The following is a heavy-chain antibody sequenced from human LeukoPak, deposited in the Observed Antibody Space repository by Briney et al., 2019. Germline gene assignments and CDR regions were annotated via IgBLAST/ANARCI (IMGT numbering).Heavy chain of an antibody. V-gene: IGHV3-30*04. CDR3: ARAAPGERGYSYDSDY. CDR1: GFTFSSYA. CDR2: ISYDGSNK. D-gene: IGHD5-18*01. Sequence: GRSLRLSCAASGFTFSSYAMHWVRQAPGKGLEWVAVISYDGSNKYYADSVKSRFTISRDNSKNTLYLQMNSLRVEDTAVYYCARAAPGERGYSYDSDYWGQGTLVTVSS. J-gene: IGHJ4*02.